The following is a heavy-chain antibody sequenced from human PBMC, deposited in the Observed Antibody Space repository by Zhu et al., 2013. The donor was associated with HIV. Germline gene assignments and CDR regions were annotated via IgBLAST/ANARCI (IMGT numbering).Heavy chain of an antibody. CDR1: GYTLTELS. CDR2: SSQLNDYR. D-gene: IGHD3-10*01. CDR3: ARVRGEGDGAYYYHYMDV. Sequence: QVQLVQSGAEVKKPGASVKVSCKVSGYTLTELSMHWVRQAPGKGLEWMGWSSQLNDYRKYAQKFQGRITMTTDRPTRTAYLELVSLTSDDTAVYYCARVRGEGDGAYYYHYMDVWGKGTTVTVSS. V-gene: IGHV1-2*02. J-gene: IGHJ6*03.